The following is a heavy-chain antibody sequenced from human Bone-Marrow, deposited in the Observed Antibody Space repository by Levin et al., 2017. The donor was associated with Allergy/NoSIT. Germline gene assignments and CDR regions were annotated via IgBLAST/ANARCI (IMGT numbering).Heavy chain of an antibody. CDR3: AREVKADYCSGGSCYWDFYDYGMDV. CDR1: GGSISSGGYY. Sequence: SETLSLTCTVSGGSISSGGYYWSWIRQHPGKGLEWIGYIYYSGSTYYNPSLKSRVTISVDTSKNQFSLKLSSVTAADTAVYYCAREVKADYCSGGSCYWDFYDYGMDVWGQGTTVTVSS. V-gene: IGHV4-31*03. CDR2: IYYSGST. J-gene: IGHJ6*02. D-gene: IGHD2-15*01.